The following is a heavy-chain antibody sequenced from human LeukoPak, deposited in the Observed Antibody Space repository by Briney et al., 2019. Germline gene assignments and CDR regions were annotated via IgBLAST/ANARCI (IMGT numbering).Heavy chain of an antibody. CDR2: INSDGTST. Sequence: GGSLRLSCAASGFTFSSYWMHWVRQAPGKGLVWVSRINSDGTSTTYADSVKGRFTISRDNAKSSLYLQMNSLRAEDTAVYYCARIGSGNDAFDIWGQGTMVTVSS. V-gene: IGHV3-74*01. CDR1: GFTFSSYW. J-gene: IGHJ3*02. CDR3: ARIGSGNDAFDI. D-gene: IGHD3-3*01.